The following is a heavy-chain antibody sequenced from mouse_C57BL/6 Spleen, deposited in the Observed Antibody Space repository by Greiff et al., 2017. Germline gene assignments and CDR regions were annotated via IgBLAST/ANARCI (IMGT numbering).Heavy chain of an antibody. V-gene: IGHV1-47*01. CDR1: GYTFTTYP. CDR3: ARGGYDGSYFDY. D-gene: IGHD2-2*01. CDR2: FHPYNDDT. J-gene: IGHJ2*01. Sequence: VKLMESGAELVKPGASVKMSCKASGYTFTTYPIEWMKQNHGKSLEWIGNFHPYNDDTKYNEKFKGKATLTVEKSSSTVYLELSRLTSDDSAVYYCARGGYDGSYFDYWGQGTTLTVSS.